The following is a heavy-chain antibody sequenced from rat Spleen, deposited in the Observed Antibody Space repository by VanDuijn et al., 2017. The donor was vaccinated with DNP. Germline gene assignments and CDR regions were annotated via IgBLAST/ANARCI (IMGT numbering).Heavy chain of an antibody. CDR2: IRTNEIT. CDR1: GFSLTDYS. J-gene: IGHJ2*01. Sequence: QVQLKESGPGLVQPSQTLSLTCTVSGFSLTDYSVHWVRQPPGKGLEWMGRIRTNEITDYNSALNSRLSISRDTSKSQVFLRMNSLQTEDTAIYFCTREGTMMVVGFLDYWGQGVMVTVSS. V-gene: IGHV2-19*01. D-gene: IGHD1-12*02. CDR3: TREGTMMVVGFLDY.